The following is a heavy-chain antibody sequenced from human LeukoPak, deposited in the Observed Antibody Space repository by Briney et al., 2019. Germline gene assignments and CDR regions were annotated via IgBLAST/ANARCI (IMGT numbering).Heavy chain of an antibody. CDR2: IYYSGST. D-gene: IGHD6-6*01. V-gene: IGHV4-59*12. Sequence: SETLSLTCTVSGGSISSYYWSWIRQPPGKGLEWIGYIYYSGSTNCNPSLKSRVTISVDTSKNQFSLKLSSVTAADTAVYYCARGRARWDYWGQGTLVTVSS. CDR3: ARGRARWDY. CDR1: GGSISSYY. J-gene: IGHJ4*02.